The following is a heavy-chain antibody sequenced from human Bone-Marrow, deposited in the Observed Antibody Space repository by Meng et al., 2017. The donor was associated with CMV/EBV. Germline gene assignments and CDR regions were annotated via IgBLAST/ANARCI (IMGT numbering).Heavy chain of an antibody. Sequence: GSLRLSCTVSGGSISSYYWSWIRQPPGKGLEWIGYIYYSGSTNYNPSLKSRVTISVDTSKNQFSLKLSSVTAADTAVYYSARTSGSDDTHAFDIWGQGTMVTVSS. CDR2: IYYSGST. J-gene: IGHJ3*02. D-gene: IGHD1-26*01. CDR3: ARTSGSDDTHAFDI. V-gene: IGHV4-59*01. CDR1: GGSISSYY.